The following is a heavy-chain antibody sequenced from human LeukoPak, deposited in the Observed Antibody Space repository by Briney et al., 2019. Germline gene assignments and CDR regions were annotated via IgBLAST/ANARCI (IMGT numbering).Heavy chain of an antibody. CDR2: ISSSSSYI. CDR3: ARVPTYCGGDCYSPDY. V-gene: IGHV3-21*01. J-gene: IGHJ4*02. D-gene: IGHD2-21*02. CDR1: GFTFSSYA. Sequence: QSGGSLRLSCAASGFTFSSYAMSWVRQAPGKGLEWVSSISSSSSYIYYADSVKGRFTISRDNAKNSLYLQMNSLRAEDTAVYYCARVPTYCGGDCYSPDYWGQGTLVTDSS.